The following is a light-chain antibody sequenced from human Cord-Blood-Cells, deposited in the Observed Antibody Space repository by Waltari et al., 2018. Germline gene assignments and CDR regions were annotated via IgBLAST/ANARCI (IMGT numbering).Light chain of an antibody. CDR1: QSVSSN. CDR3: QQYNNWSWT. CDR2: GAS. V-gene: IGKV3-15*01. Sequence: EIVMTQSPATLSVSPGARATLSCRASQSVSSNLAWYEQKPGQAPRLLIFGASTRAIGIPARFSGSGSGTEFTITISSLQSEDFAVYYCQQYNNWSWTFGQGTKVEIK. J-gene: IGKJ1*01.